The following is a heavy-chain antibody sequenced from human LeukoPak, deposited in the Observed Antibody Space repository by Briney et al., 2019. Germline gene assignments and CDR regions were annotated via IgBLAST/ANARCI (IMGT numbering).Heavy chain of an antibody. CDR2: ISGGST. CDR3: AKLGIAAAGGDAFDI. V-gene: IGHV3-23*01. J-gene: IGHJ3*02. CDR1: GLTFSNYA. D-gene: IGHD6-25*01. Sequence: GGSLRLSCAASGLTFSNYAVSWVRQAPGKGLEWVSAISGGSTYYADSVKGRFTISRDNPKITLYLQMNSLRAEDTAVYYCAKLGIAAAGGDAFDIWGQGTMVTVSS.